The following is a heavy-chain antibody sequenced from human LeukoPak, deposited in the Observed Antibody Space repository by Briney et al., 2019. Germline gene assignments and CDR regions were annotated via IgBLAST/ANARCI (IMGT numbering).Heavy chain of an antibody. CDR1: GFTSSSCG. V-gene: IGHV3-30*02. Sequence: GGSLRLSCAASGFTSSSCGMHWVRQAPGKGLEWVAFIRHDESVRYYADSVKGRFTISRDNSKNTLSLQMNSLRPEDTAVYYCAKGPSQGATWLGDYWGQGILVTVSS. CDR2: IRHDESVR. CDR3: AKGPSQGATWLGDY. J-gene: IGHJ4*02. D-gene: IGHD6-19*01.